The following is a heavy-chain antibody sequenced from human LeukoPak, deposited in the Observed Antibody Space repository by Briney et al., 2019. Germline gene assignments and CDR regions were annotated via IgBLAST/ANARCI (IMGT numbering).Heavy chain of an antibody. CDR1: GYSITSSW. Sequence: GESLKISCKGSGYSITSSWIGWVRQMPGKGLAWMGIVFPADSDTRYSPSFQGQITFSADKSISTDYLQWSSLKASDSAMYYCARHGGAFDYWGQGTLVTVSS. D-gene: IGHD4-17*01. J-gene: IGHJ4*02. V-gene: IGHV5-51*01. CDR3: ARHGGAFDY. CDR2: VFPADSDT.